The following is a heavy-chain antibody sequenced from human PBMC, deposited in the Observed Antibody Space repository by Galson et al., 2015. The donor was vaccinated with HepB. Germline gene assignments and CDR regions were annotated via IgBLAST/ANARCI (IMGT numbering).Heavy chain of an antibody. CDR3: ARGSKYSSGWYYFDY. CDR1: GYTFTSYA. D-gene: IGHD6-19*01. CDR2: INAGNGNT. J-gene: IGHJ4*02. V-gene: IGHV1-3*01. Sequence: SVKVSCKASGYTFTSYAMHWVRQAPGQRLEWMGWINAGNGNTKYSQKFQGRVTITRDTSASTAYMELSSLRSEDTAVYYCARGSKYSSGWYYFDYWGQGTLVTVSS.